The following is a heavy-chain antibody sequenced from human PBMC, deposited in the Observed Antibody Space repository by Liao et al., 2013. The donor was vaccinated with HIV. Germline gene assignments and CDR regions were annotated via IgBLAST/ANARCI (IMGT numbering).Heavy chain of an antibody. J-gene: IGHJ3*02. D-gene: IGHD3-16*01. CDR1: GGSISSYY. CDR3: ARVHYDYVWGSHDAFDI. Sequence: QVQLQESGPGLVKPSETLSLTCTVSGGSISSYYWSWIRQPAGKGLEWIGRIYTSGSTNYNPSLKSRVTMSVDTSKNQFSLKLSSVTAADTAVYYCARVHYDYVWGSHDAFDIWGQGTMVTVSS. CDR2: IYTSGST. V-gene: IGHV4-4*07.